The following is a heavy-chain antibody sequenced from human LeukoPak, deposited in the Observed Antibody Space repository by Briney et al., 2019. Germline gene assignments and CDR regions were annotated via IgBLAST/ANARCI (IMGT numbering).Heavy chain of an antibody. V-gene: IGHV4-34*01. J-gene: IGHJ3*02. Sequence: SETLSLTCAVYGGSFSVYYWSWVRQPPGKGLEWIGEINHSGSTNYNPSLKSRVNISVHKSKNQFSLKLSSVTAEDTAVYYCARPETDRDAFDIWGQGTMVTVSS. CDR1: GGSFSVYY. CDR3: ARPETDRDAFDI. CDR2: INHSGST.